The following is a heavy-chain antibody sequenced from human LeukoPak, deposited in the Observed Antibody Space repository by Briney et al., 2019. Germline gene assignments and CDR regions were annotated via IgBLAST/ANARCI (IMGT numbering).Heavy chain of an antibody. Sequence: GGSLRLSCAASGFTFSSYAMSWVRQAPGKGLEWVSVISGGGGSTYYAASVERRFTISRNNSKNTLYLQMNSLRAEDTALYYCAKSVVPAAILSWFDPWGQGTLVTVSS. CDR3: AKSVVPAAILSWFDP. D-gene: IGHD2-2*02. CDR1: GFTFSSYA. V-gene: IGHV3-23*01. CDR2: ISGGGGST. J-gene: IGHJ5*02.